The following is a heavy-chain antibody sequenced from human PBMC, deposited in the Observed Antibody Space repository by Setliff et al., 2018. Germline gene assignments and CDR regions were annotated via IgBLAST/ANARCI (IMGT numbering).Heavy chain of an antibody. Sequence: ASVKVSCKASGYTFTAYYIHWVRQAPGQGLEWMGWINPNAGNINYIQKFQGRVTMTIDTSTSTIYMELRSLRSDDTAVYYCATDHYNRFDVWGQGTMVTVSS. CDR1: GYTFTAYY. V-gene: IGHV1-2*02. D-gene: IGHD4-4*01. CDR3: ATDHYNRFDV. J-gene: IGHJ3*01. CDR2: INPNAGNI.